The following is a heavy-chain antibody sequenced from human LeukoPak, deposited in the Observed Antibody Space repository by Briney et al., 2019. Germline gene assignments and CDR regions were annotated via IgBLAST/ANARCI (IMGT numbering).Heavy chain of an antibody. CDR1: GFTFSDYW. D-gene: IGHD6-6*01. Sequence: GGSLRLPCAASGFTFSDYWMHWVRQAPGKGLVWVARINGDGSSTTYADSVRGRFTISRDNAKKTLYLQMNSLRGEDAAVYYCARDMYSMSSARGAYWGQGALVTVSS. CDR3: ARDMYSMSSARGAY. J-gene: IGHJ4*02. V-gene: IGHV3-74*01. CDR2: INGDGSST.